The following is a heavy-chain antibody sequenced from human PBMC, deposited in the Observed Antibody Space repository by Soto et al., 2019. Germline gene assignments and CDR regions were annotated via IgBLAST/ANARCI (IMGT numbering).Heavy chain of an antibody. CDR3: ARDSPGYGDYVLFDY. CDR2: VNHSSGVT. J-gene: IGHJ4*02. Sequence: ASVKVSCKPFGYTFTSYYIHWVRQAPGEGLEWMGIVNHSSGVTGYTQKFQGRVTMTTDTSTSTVYMELSSLRSEDTAVYYCARDSPGYGDYVLFDYWGQGTLVTVS. D-gene: IGHD4-17*01. V-gene: IGHV1-46*01. CDR1: GYTFTSYY.